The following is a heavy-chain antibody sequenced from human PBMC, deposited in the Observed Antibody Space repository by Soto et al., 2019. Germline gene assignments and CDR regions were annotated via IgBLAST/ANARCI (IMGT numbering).Heavy chain of an antibody. Sequence: QVQLVESGGGVVQPGRSLRLSCAASGITFSSYGMHWVRQAPGKGLGWVAVISYDGSNKYYADSVKGRFTISRDNSKTTLYLQMNSLRAEDTAVYYCAKGGLPGYYYYGMDVWGQGTTVTVSS. V-gene: IGHV3-30*18. CDR2: ISYDGSNK. CDR3: AKGGLPGYYYYGMDV. CDR1: GITFSSYG. D-gene: IGHD1-26*01. J-gene: IGHJ6*02.